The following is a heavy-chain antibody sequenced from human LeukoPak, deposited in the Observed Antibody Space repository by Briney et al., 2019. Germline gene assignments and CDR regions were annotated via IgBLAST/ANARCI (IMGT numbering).Heavy chain of an antibody. CDR2: INHSGST. Sequence: RSSETLSLTCAVYGGSFSGYYWSWIRQPPGKGLEWIGEINHSGSTNYNPSLKSRVTISVDTSKNQFSLKLSSVTAADTAVYYCARHRYGRNWFDPWGQGTLVTVSS. V-gene: IGHV4-34*01. CDR1: GGSFSGYY. CDR3: ARHRYGRNWFDP. J-gene: IGHJ5*02. D-gene: IGHD4-17*01.